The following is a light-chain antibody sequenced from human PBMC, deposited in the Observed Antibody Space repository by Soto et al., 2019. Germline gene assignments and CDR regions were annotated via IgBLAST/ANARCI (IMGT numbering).Light chain of an antibody. V-gene: IGKV3-15*01. J-gene: IGKJ1*01. CDR2: GAS. CDR1: QRVSSD. CDR3: QQYNTWHPKMA. Sequence: VVTQSSATLSVFPGETATRSCRASQRVSSDLAWYQQRPGQAPRLLIYGASTRATGIPARFRGSGSGTEFRLTISSLHSEDFATYYCQQYNTWHPKMAFGRGTKVDI.